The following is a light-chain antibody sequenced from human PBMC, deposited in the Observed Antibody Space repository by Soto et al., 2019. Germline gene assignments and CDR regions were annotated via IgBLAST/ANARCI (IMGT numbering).Light chain of an antibody. Sequence: QSALTQPRSVSGSPGQSVTISCAGTSSDVGGSNYVSWYQQHPGKAPKLMISDVSKRPSGVPDRFSGSKSGNTASLTISGLQADDEADYYCCSYAGSYTHVVFGGGTKLTVL. CDR3: CSYAGSYTHVV. CDR2: DVS. CDR1: SSDVGGSNY. V-gene: IGLV2-11*01. J-gene: IGLJ2*01.